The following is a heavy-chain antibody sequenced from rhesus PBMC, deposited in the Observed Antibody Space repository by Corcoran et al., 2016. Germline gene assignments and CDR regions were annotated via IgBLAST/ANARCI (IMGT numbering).Heavy chain of an antibody. Sequence: QVQLQESGPGLVKPSETLSLTCAVSGGSFSGYYWGWIRQPPGKGLEWIGYISGRSGNTDDNPSHKSRVTMSTDTSKNQFALKLSSVTAADTAVYNCARDIGTGRCGYFDYWGQGVLVTVSS. CDR2: ISGRSGNT. D-gene: IGHD3-22*01. CDR3: ARDIGTGRCGYFDY. V-gene: IGHV4-165*01. CDR1: GGSFSGYY. J-gene: IGHJ4*01.